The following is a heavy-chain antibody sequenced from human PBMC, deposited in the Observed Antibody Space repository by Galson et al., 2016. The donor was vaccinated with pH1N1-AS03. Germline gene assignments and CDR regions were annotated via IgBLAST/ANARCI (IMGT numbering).Heavy chain of an antibody. CDR2: ITWNSGRI. Sequence: SLRLSCAASGFTFDDYTMHWVRQAPGKGLEWVSSITWNSGRIVYAGSVKGRFTISRDSAKTSLYLQMNSLSVEDTAFYYCAKEGIDYLKSSCHHWGQGTLVTVSS. CDR3: AKEGIDYLKSSCHH. D-gene: IGHD4-11*01. J-gene: IGHJ1*01. CDR1: GFTFDDYT. V-gene: IGHV3-9*01.